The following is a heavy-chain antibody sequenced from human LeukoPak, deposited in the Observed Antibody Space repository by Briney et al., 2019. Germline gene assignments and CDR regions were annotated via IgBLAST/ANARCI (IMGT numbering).Heavy chain of an antibody. D-gene: IGHD4-23*01. Sequence: GGSLRLSCAASGFTFSDYSMYWVRQAPGKGLEWVSAIIKSGSHIYYADSVKGRFTISRDNANNSLYLQMTGLRDEDTAVYYCARGRGGDNSNWFDPWGPGTLVTVSS. V-gene: IGHV3-21*01. CDR3: ARGRGGDNSNWFDP. CDR1: GFTFSDYS. J-gene: IGHJ5*02. CDR2: IIKSGSHI.